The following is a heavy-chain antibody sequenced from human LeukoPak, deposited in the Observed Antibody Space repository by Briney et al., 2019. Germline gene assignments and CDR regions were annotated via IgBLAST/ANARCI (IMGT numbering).Heavy chain of an antibody. CDR1: IDSIKNTN. D-gene: IGHD3-3*01. CDR3: ASVVSTFGVINYFDW. J-gene: IGHJ4*02. V-gene: IGHV4-59*01. Sequence: SETLSLTCTVPIDSIKNTNWSWIRQPPGKGLEWIGYIYHTGNTNYNPSLKSRLSMSIDPSKNQFSLNLNSVTAADTAVYFCASVVSTFGVINYFDWWGQGTLVTVSS. CDR2: IYHTGNT.